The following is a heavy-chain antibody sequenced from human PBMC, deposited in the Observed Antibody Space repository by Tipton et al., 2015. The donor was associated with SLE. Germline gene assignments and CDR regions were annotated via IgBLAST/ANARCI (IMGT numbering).Heavy chain of an antibody. V-gene: IGHV4-59*11. J-gene: IGHJ3*02. CDR2: IYYSGST. CDR1: GGSISSHY. Sequence: LRLSCTVSGGSISSHYWSWIRQPPGKGLEWIGYIYYSGSTNYNPSLKSRVTISVDTSKNQFSLKLSSVTVADTAVYYCARDQWEVDAFDIWGQGTMVTVSS. CDR3: ARDQWEVDAFDI. D-gene: IGHD1-26*01.